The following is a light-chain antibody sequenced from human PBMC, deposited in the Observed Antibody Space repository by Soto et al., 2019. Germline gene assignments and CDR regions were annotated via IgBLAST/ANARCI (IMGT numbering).Light chain of an antibody. CDR3: SSFAGYYSLV. CDR1: SSDVGGYNY. Sequence: QSALTQPRSVSGSPGQSVTISCTGTSSDVGGYNYVSWYQQHPGKAPKLVIYAVNKRPSGVPDRFSGSKSGNTASLTISGLQAEDEADYYCSSFAGYYSLVFGGGTKVTVL. CDR2: AVN. J-gene: IGLJ2*01. V-gene: IGLV2-11*01.